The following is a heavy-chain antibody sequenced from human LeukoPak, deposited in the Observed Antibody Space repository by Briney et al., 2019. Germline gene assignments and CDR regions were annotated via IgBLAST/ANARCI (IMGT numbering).Heavy chain of an antibody. CDR2: IRYDGSNK. D-gene: IGHD3-3*01. J-gene: IGHJ4*02. CDR3: AKGGVLSGLRYLEWLFDY. CDR1: GFTFSSYC. Sequence: GGSLRLSCAASGFTFSSYCMHWVRQAPGKGLEWVAFIRYDGSNKYYADSVKGRFTISRDNSKNTLYLQMNSLRAEDTAVYYCAKGGVLSGLRYLEWLFDYWGQGTLVTVSS. V-gene: IGHV3-30*02.